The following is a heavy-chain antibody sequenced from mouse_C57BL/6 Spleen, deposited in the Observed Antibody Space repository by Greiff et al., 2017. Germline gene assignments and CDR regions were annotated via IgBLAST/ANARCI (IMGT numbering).Heavy chain of an antibody. J-gene: IGHJ2*01. V-gene: IGHV1-63*01. D-gene: IGHD2-3*01. Sequence: QVQLKQSGAELVRPGTSVKMSCKASGYTFTNYWIGWAKQRPGHGLEWIGDIYPGGGYTNYNEKFKGKATLTADKSSSTAYMQFSSLTSEDSAIYYCARADGYKENYFDYWGQGTTLTVSS. CDR2: IYPGGGYT. CDR1: GYTFTNYW. CDR3: ARADGYKENYFDY.